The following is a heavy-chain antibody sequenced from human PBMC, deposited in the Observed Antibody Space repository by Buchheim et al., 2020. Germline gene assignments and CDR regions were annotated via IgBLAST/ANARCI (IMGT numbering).Heavy chain of an antibody. Sequence: QVQLVQSGAEVKKPGASVKVSCKASGYTFTGYYMHWVRQAPGQGLEWMGWINPNSGGTNYAQTFQGWVTMTRDTSISTAYMELSRLRSDDTAVYYCARAPQDDSRDGYKLDYWGQGTL. V-gene: IGHV1-2*04. J-gene: IGHJ4*02. D-gene: IGHD5-24*01. CDR1: GYTFTGYY. CDR2: INPNSGGT. CDR3: ARAPQDDSRDGYKLDY.